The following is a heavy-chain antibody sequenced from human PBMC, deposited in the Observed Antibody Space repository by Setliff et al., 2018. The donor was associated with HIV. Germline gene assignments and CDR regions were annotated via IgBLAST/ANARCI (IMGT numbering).Heavy chain of an antibody. V-gene: IGHV3-74*01. CDR3: AKDQHYGSGTYWEGGDY. J-gene: IGHJ4*02. Sequence: QTGGSLRLSCAASGFTFSSYWMYWVRQAPGKGLVWVSRINTDASDTTYADSVKGRFTISRDNAKNTLYLQMSSLRAEDTAVYYCAKDQHYGSGTYWEGGDYWGQGTRVTVSS. D-gene: IGHD3-10*01. CDR1: GFTFSSYW. CDR2: INTDASDT.